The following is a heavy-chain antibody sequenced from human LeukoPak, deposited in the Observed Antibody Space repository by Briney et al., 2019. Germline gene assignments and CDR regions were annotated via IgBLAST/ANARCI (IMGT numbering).Heavy chain of an antibody. V-gene: IGHV5-51*01. D-gene: IGHD5-18*01. CDR3: ARRGGGGYSYGYDYFDY. Sequence: RGESLKTSCKGSGYKFTSYWIAWVRQMPGKGLECMGIIYPGDSEKRYSPSFQGQVTISVDKSITTAYLQWSSLQASDTAMYYCARRGGGGYSYGYDYFDYWGQGTLVTVSS. J-gene: IGHJ4*02. CDR1: GYKFTSYW. CDR2: IYPGDSEK.